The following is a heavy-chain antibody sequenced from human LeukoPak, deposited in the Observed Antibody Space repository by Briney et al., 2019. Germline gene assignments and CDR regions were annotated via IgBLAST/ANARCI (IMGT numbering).Heavy chain of an antibody. J-gene: IGHJ4*02. Sequence: PSETLSLTCTVSGTSTSSHYWSWIRQPPGEGLEWIGYLYSTGSTSYNPSLKGRVTISVDASKNQFSLRLTSVTAADTAVYYCARVKTVCYFDYWGQGTLVTVSS. CDR3: ARVKTVCYFDY. CDR1: GTSTSSHY. D-gene: IGHD4-17*01. V-gene: IGHV4-59*08. CDR2: LYSTGST.